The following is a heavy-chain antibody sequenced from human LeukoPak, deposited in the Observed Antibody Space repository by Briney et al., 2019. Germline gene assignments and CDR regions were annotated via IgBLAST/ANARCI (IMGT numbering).Heavy chain of an antibody. CDR2: ISAYNGNT. V-gene: IGHV1-18*04. Sequence: GASVKVSCTPSGYTFTGYYLHWVRQAPGQGLEWMGWISAYNGNTNYAQKLQGRVTTTTDTSTSTAYMELRSLRSDDTAVYYCARAEMGATIIDYWGQGTLVTVSS. J-gene: IGHJ4*02. CDR1: GYTFTGYY. D-gene: IGHD1-26*01. CDR3: ARAEMGATIIDY.